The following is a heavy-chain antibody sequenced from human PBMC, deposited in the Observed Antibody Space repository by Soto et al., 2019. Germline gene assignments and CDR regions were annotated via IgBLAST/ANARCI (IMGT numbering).Heavy chain of an antibody. CDR2: INPNSGGT. Sequence: ASVKVSCKASGYTFTGYYMHWGRQAPGQGLEWMGWINPNSGGTNYAQKFQGWVTMTRDTSISTAYMELSRLRSDDTAVYYCARALRDYYGSGSYYTPYYYYGMDVWGQGTTVTVSS. J-gene: IGHJ6*02. D-gene: IGHD3-10*01. CDR1: GYTFTGYY. CDR3: ARALRDYYGSGSYYTPYYYYGMDV. V-gene: IGHV1-2*04.